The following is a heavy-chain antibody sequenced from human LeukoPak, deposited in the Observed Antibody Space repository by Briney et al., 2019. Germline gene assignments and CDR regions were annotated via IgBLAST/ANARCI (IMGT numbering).Heavy chain of an antibody. CDR2: IIPIFGTG. V-gene: IGHV1-69*13. J-gene: IGHJ4*02. CDR3: ARGGSGWSFDS. CDR1: GGTFTSYA. Sequence: ASVKVSCKASGGTFTSYAISWVRQAPGQGLEWMGGIIPIFGTGNYAQKFQGRGTITADDSTTTAYMELSSLTYEDTAVYYCARGGSGWSFDSWGQGTLVTGSS. D-gene: IGHD6-19*01.